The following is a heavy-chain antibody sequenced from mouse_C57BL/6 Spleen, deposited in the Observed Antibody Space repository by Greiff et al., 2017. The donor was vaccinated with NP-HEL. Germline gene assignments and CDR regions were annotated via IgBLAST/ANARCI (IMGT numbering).Heavy chain of an antibody. CDR3: ARDRGNYYAMDY. J-gene: IGHJ4*01. CDR2: IYPRSGNT. D-gene: IGHD2-1*01. CDR1: GYTFTSYG. Sequence: QVQLKQSGAELARPGASVKLSCKASGYTFTSYGISWVKQRTGQGLEWIGEIYPRSGNTYYNEKFKGKATLTADKSSSTAYMELRSLTSEDSAVYFCARDRGNYYAMDYWGQGTSVTVSS. V-gene: IGHV1-81*01.